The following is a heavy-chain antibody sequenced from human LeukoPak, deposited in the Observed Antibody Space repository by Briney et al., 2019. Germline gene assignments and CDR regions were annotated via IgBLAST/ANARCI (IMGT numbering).Heavy chain of an antibody. Sequence: PGGSLRLSCGGSGFTFKSFSMHWVRQAPGKGLEWVSDISSNSGIKSYADSVKGRFTISRDNAKNSLYLQMNSLRAEDTAVYYCAKDLDFSGYTPSYWGQGTLVTVSS. CDR3: AKDLDFSGYTPSY. CDR1: GFTFKSFS. J-gene: IGHJ4*02. CDR2: ISSNSGIK. D-gene: IGHD3-22*01. V-gene: IGHV3-48*01.